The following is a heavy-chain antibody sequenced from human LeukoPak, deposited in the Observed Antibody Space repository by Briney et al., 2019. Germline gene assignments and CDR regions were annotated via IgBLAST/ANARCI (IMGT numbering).Heavy chain of an antibody. J-gene: IGHJ4*02. Sequence: GGSLRLSGAASGFTFSSYAMHWVRQAPGKGLEWVAVISYDGSNKYYADSVKGRFTISRDNSKNTLYLQMNSLRAEDTAVYYCADLGYSYGYEDYWGQGTLVTVSS. CDR2: ISYDGSNK. CDR1: GFTFSSYA. D-gene: IGHD5-18*01. V-gene: IGHV3-30-3*01. CDR3: ADLGYSYGYEDY.